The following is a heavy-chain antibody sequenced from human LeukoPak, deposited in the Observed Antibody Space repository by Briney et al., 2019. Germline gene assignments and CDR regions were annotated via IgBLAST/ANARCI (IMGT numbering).Heavy chain of an antibody. Sequence: SETLSLTCTVSGGSISSYYWSWIRQPPGKGLEWIGYIYYSGSTNYNPSLKSRVTISVDTSKNQFSLKLSSVTAADTAVYYCARRLKYCGGDCTRAFDIWGQGTMVTVSS. V-gene: IGHV4-59*12. CDR1: GGSISSYY. CDR3: ARRLKYCGGDCTRAFDI. CDR2: IYYSGST. J-gene: IGHJ3*02. D-gene: IGHD2-21*02.